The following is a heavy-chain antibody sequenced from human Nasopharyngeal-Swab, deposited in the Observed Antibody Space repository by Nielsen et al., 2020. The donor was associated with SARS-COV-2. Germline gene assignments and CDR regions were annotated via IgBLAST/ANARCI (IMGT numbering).Heavy chain of an antibody. D-gene: IGHD3-10*01. CDR1: GFTFSSYA. J-gene: IGHJ5*02. CDR3: ARSPRGGFDP. CDR2: INHSGST. V-gene: IGHV4-34*01. Sequence: GSLRLSCAASGFTFSSYAMSWIRQPPGKGLEWIGEINHSGSTNYNPSLKSRVTISVDTSKNQFSLKLSSVTAADTAVYYCARSPRGGFDPWGQGTLVTVSS.